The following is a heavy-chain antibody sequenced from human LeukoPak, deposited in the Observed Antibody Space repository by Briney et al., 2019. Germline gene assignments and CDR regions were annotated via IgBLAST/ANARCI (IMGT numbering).Heavy chain of an antibody. CDR3: ARNPVLTDYGDYAGAFDI. Sequence: GGSLRLSCAASGFTFSSYAMSWVRQAPGKGLEWVSAISGSGGSTYYADSVKGRFTISRDNSKNTLYLQMNSLRAEDTAVYYCARNPVLTDYGDYAGAFDIWGQGTMVTVSS. CDR2: ISGSGGST. J-gene: IGHJ3*02. V-gene: IGHV3-23*01. D-gene: IGHD4-17*01. CDR1: GFTFSSYA.